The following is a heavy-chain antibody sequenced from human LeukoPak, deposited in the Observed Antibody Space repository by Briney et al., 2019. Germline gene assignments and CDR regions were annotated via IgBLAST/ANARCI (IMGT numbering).Heavy chain of an antibody. D-gene: IGHD3-3*01. CDR1: GFTFSSYS. J-gene: IGHJ6*03. V-gene: IGHV3-21*01. CDR3: ARVGYYDFWSGYWSYYYYMDV. CDR2: ISSSSSYI. Sequence: GGSLRLSCAASGFTFSSYSMNWVRQAPGKGLEWVSSISSSSSYIYYADSVKGRFTISRDNAKNSLYLQMNSLRAEDTAVYYCARVGYYDFWSGYWSYYYYMDVWGIGTTVTVSS.